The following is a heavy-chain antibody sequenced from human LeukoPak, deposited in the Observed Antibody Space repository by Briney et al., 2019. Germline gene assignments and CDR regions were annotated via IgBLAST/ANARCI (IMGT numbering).Heavy chain of an antibody. CDR1: GGSLSGRY. CDR2: IYVSEASNYNPPT. V-gene: IGHV4-4*07. J-gene: IGHJ4*02. CDR3: ARTTSLSYYDSSTYYFDY. Sequence: SETLSLTCTVSGGSLSGRYWSWIRQPPGKGLEWIGRIYVSEASNYNPPTNYNPSLKSRVSLSLDTSKNHLSLKLTSVTAADTAMYSCARTTSLSYYDSSTYYFDYWGQGILISVSS. D-gene: IGHD3-22*01.